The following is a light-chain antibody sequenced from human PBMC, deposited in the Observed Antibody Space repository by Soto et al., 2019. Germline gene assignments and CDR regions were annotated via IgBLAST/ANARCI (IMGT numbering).Light chain of an antibody. V-gene: IGKV1-5*01. CDR2: DAS. CDR3: KQYNSRWT. Sequence: DIQITHSPSTRSASVGDRVTITCRASQSISSWLAWYQQKPGKAPKLLIYDASSLESGVPSRFSGSGSGTEFTLTISSLQPDDFATYYCKQYNSRWTCGQGTTVDIK. CDR1: QSISSW. J-gene: IGKJ1*01.